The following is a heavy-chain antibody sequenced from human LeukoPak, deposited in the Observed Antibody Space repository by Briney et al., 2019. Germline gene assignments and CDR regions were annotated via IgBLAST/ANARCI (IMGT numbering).Heavy chain of an antibody. CDR2: ISYDGSNK. D-gene: IGHD6-13*01. J-gene: IGHJ4*02. Sequence: GGSLRLSCAASGFTFSSYSMNWVRQAPGKGLEWVAVISYDGSNKYYADSVKGRFTISRDNSKNTLYLQMNSLRAEDTAVYYCASSAAGSSFDYWGQGTLVTVSS. CDR1: GFTFSSYS. CDR3: ASSAAGSSFDY. V-gene: IGHV3-30*03.